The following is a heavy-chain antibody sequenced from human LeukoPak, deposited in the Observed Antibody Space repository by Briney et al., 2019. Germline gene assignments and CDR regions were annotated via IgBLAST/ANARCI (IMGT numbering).Heavy chain of an antibody. D-gene: IGHD3-9*01. V-gene: IGHV3-20*01. CDR1: GFIFDDYG. CDR2: INWNGGRT. Sequence: PGGSLRLSCAASGFIFDDYGMSWVRQGPGKGLEWASGINWNGGRTGYADSVKGRFTISRDNAKNSLYLQMNSLRAEDTALYHCARYPIHNDDILTGPFDYWGQGTLVTVSS. CDR3: ARYPIHNDDILTGPFDY. J-gene: IGHJ4*02.